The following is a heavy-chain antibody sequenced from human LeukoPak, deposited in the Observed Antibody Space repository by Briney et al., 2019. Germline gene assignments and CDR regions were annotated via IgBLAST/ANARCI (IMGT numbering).Heavy chain of an antibody. CDR2: IYYSGST. Sequence: PSETLSLTCTVSGGSISSSSYDWGWIRQPPGKGLGWIGSIYYSGSTYYNPSLKSRVTMSVDTSKNHFSLKLSSVTAADTAVYYCARLNKVVAASNYWGQGTLVTVSS. J-gene: IGHJ4*02. V-gene: IGHV4-39*01. CDR1: GGSISSSSYD. CDR3: ARLNKVVAASNY. D-gene: IGHD2-15*01.